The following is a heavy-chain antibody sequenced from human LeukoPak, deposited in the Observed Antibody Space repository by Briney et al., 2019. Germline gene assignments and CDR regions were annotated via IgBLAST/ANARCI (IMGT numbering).Heavy chain of an antibody. D-gene: IGHD2-2*01. CDR1: GYTFTGYY. V-gene: IGHV1-2*02. CDR3: ARGAPYCSSTSCSPYYYYMDV. J-gene: IGHJ6*03. CDR2: INPNSGGT. Sequence: GASVKVSCKASGYTFTGYYMHWVRQAPGQGLEWMGWINPNSGGTNYAQNFQGRVTMTRDTSISTAYMELSRLRSDDTAVYYCARGAPYCSSTSCSPYYYYMDVWGKGTTVTVSS.